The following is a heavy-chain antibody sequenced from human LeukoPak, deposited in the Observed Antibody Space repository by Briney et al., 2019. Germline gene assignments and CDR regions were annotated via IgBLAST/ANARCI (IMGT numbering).Heavy chain of an antibody. CDR1: GYTFTSYA. V-gene: IGHV1-3*01. CDR2: INAGSGNT. CDR3: ARDRGVGVRRVIITSFDY. J-gene: IGHJ4*02. D-gene: IGHD3-10*01. Sequence: ASVKVSCKASGYTFTSYAMHWIRQAPGQRLEWMGWINAGSGNTNYSQKFQGRVTITRDTSASTAYMELSSLRSEDTAVYYCARDRGVGVRRVIITSFDYWGQGALVSVSS.